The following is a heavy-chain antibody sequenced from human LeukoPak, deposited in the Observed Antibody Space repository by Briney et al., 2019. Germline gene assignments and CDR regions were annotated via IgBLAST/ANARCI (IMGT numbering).Heavy chain of an antibody. CDR1: GGSFSGYY. CDR3: ARLGTTTYRSDY. V-gene: IGHV4-34*01. Sequence: PSETLSLTCAVYGGSFSGYYWGWIRQPPGQGLAWIGCIYYSGSTYYNPSLKSRVTISIDTSKNPFSLKLSSVTGADTAVYYCARLGTTTYRSDYWGQGTLVTVSS. D-gene: IGHD4-17*01. CDR2: IYYSGST. J-gene: IGHJ4*02.